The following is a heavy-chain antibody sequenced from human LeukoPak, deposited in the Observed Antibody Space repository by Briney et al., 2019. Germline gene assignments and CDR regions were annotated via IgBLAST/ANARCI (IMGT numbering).Heavy chain of an antibody. J-gene: IGHJ6*03. CDR3: ARMVAARNYYYYYYMDV. D-gene: IGHD2-15*01. CDR2: IYYSGST. Sequence: SETLSLTCTVSGGSISSYYWSWIRQPPGKGLEWIGYIYYSGSTNYNPSLKSRVTISVDTSKNQFSLKLSSVTAADTAVYYCARMVAARNYYYYYYMDVWGKGTTVTISS. V-gene: IGHV4-59*01. CDR1: GGSISSYY.